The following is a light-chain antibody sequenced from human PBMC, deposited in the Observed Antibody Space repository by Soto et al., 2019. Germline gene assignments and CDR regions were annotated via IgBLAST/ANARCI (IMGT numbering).Light chain of an antibody. Sequence: EVVLTQSPDTLSLSPGERATLSCRASQTISNSHLAWYQQKPGQAPRLLIYGASNRATGIPDRFSGSGSGTDFTLTINSLQAEDSATYFCLQDYTYPWTFGQGPRWIS. CDR2: GAS. J-gene: IGKJ1*01. V-gene: IGKV3D-7*01. CDR1: QTISNSH. CDR3: LQDYTYPWT.